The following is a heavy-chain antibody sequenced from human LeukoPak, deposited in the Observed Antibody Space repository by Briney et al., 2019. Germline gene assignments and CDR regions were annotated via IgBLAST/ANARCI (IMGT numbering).Heavy chain of an antibody. V-gene: IGHV3-7*01. Sequence: GGSLRLSCAASGFTFSNYWMTWVRQAPGKGLEWVANINQDGGQSYYVDSVRGRLSISRDNAKNSLFLQMNSLRTEDTAVYYCAKDRSLLAMIVVAPGDYWGQGTLVTVSS. CDR1: GFTFSNYW. J-gene: IGHJ4*02. CDR3: AKDRSLLAMIVVAPGDY. CDR2: INQDGGQS. D-gene: IGHD3-22*01.